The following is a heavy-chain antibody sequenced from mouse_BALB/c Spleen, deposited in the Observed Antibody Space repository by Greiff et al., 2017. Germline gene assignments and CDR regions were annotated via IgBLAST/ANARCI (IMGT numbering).Heavy chain of an antibody. V-gene: IGHV3-2*02. J-gene: IGHJ3*01. CDR1: GYSITSDYA. Sequence: EVHLVESGPGLVKPSQSLSLTCTVTGYSITSDYAWNWIRQFPGNKLEWMGYISYSGSTSYNPSLKSRISITRDTSKNQFFLQLNSVTTEDTATYYCARLEGTGFAYWGQGTLVTVSA. CDR2: ISYSGST. D-gene: IGHD2-14*01. CDR3: ARLEGTGFAY.